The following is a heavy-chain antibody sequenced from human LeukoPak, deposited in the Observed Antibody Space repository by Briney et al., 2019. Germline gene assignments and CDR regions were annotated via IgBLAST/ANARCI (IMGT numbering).Heavy chain of an antibody. CDR1: GFTFSSYA. Sequence: GGSLRLSCAASGFTFSSYAMHWVRQAPGKGLEWVAVISYDGSNKYYADSVKGRFTISGDNSKNTLYLQMNSLRAEDTAVYYCARVPPEAPYDFWSGYYDIDYWGQGTLVTVSS. V-gene: IGHV3-30-3*01. CDR3: ARVPPEAPYDFWSGYYDIDY. D-gene: IGHD3-3*01. CDR2: ISYDGSNK. J-gene: IGHJ4*02.